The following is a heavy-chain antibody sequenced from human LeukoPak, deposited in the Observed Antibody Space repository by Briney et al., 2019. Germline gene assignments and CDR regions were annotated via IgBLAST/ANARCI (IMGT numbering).Heavy chain of an antibody. Sequence: PGGSLRLSCVASGFIFSSYAMHWVRQAPGKGLEWVAVKAFDGSDEYYADSVKGRFTISRDNSKNTLYLQMNSLRGEDTAVYYCAKSLRTRIYYFDYWGQGTLVTVSS. J-gene: IGHJ4*02. CDR1: GFIFSSYA. V-gene: IGHV3-30*04. CDR2: KAFDGSDE. CDR3: AKSLRTRIYYFDY. D-gene: IGHD1-7*01.